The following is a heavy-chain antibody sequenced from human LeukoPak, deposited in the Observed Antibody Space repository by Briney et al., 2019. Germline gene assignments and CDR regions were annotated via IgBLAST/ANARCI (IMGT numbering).Heavy chain of an antibody. Sequence: ASVKVSCKASGYTFTISDINWVRQATGQGLEWMGWMNPNSGNTGYAQKFQGRVTMTRNTSISSAYMELSSLRSEDTAVYYCARGRRLTGYYDFDYWGQGTLVTVSS. CDR2: MNPNSGNT. CDR3: ARGRRLTGYYDFDY. CDR1: GYTFTISD. V-gene: IGHV1-8*01. D-gene: IGHD3-9*01. J-gene: IGHJ4*02.